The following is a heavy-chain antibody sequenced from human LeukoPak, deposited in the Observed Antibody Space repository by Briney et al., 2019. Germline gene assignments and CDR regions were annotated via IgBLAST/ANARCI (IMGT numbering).Heavy chain of an antibody. J-gene: IGHJ6*03. CDR3: ARGGYCSSTSCYRSPYYYYYMDV. Sequence: GGSLRLSCAASGFTFDDYGMSWVRQAPGKGLEWVSGINWNGGSIGYADSVKGRFTISRDNAKNSLYLQMNSLRAEDTALYYCARGGYCSSTSCYRSPYYYYYMDVWGKGTTVTVSS. D-gene: IGHD2-2*02. V-gene: IGHV3-20*04. CDR2: INWNGGSI. CDR1: GFTFDDYG.